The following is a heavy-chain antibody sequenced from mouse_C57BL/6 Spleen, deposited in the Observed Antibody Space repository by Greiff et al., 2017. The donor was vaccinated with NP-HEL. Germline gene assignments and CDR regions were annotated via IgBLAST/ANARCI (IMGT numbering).Heavy chain of an antibody. CDR1: GYAFSSYW. Sequence: VMLVESGAELVKPGASVKISCKASGYAFSSYWMNWVKQRPGKGLEWIGQIYPGDGDTNYNGKFKGKATLTADKSSSTAYMQLSSLTSEDSAVYFCARDYYGRRAMDYWGQGTSVTVSS. D-gene: IGHD1-1*01. CDR2: IYPGDGDT. J-gene: IGHJ4*01. V-gene: IGHV1-80*01. CDR3: ARDYYGRRAMDY.